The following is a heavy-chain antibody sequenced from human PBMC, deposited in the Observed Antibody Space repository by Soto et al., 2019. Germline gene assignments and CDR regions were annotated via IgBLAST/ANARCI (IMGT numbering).Heavy chain of an antibody. Sequence: PSETLSLTCTVSGGSISSYYWSWIRQPPGKGLEWIGYIYYSGSTNYNPSLKSRVTISVDTSKNQFSLKLSSVTAAGTAVYYCAKPDGAALYVFGGVYYGVPYFDNGGREPRVTVP. CDR1: GGSISSYY. V-gene: IGHV4-59*01. CDR2: IYYSGST. J-gene: IGHJ4*02. CDR3: AKPDGAALYVFGGVYYGVPYFDN. D-gene: IGHD3-3*01.